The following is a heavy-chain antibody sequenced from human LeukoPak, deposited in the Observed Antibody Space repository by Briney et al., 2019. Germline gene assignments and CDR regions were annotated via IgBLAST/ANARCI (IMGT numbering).Heavy chain of an antibody. CDR2: IYYSGST. D-gene: IGHD3-10*01. J-gene: IGHJ2*01. CDR1: GGSVSSSSYY. Sequence: SETLSLTCTVSGGSVSSSSYYWSWIRQPPGKGLEWIGYIYYSGSTNYNPSLKSRVTISVDTSKNQFSLKLSSVTAADTAVYYCARVDLFYYGSGSYDRWYFDLWGRGTLVTVSS. V-gene: IGHV4-61*01. CDR3: ARVDLFYYGSGSYDRWYFDL.